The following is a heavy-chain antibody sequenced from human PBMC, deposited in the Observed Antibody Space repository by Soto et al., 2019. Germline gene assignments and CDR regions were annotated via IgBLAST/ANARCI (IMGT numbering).Heavy chain of an antibody. CDR3: ARGLILWFGELSRRGGYYYYMDV. J-gene: IGHJ6*03. Sequence: QVQLQQWGAGLLKPSETLSLTCAVYGGSFSGYQWTWIRQTPGKGLEWIGEINDSGNINYNPSLKRRVTIMVDTAKKQTSLKLRSVTAADTAVYYCARGLILWFGELSRRGGYYYYMDVWGKGTAVTVSS. D-gene: IGHD3-10*01. CDR1: GGSFSGYQ. V-gene: IGHV4-34*01. CDR2: INDSGNI.